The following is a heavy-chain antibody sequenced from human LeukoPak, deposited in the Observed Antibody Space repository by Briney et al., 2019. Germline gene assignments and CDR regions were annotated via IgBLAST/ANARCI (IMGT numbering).Heavy chain of an antibody. Sequence: SETLSLTCGVSGGSLSFYYWSWIRQSPGKGLEWIAEISQNGDSNYNMSLKSRVTISLDKSKNQVSLKLSSVTAADTAVYYCARETMTYPDAFDIWGQGTMVTVSS. CDR1: GGSLSFYY. CDR3: ARETMTYPDAFDI. J-gene: IGHJ3*02. D-gene: IGHD3-22*01. V-gene: IGHV4-34*01. CDR2: ISQNGDS.